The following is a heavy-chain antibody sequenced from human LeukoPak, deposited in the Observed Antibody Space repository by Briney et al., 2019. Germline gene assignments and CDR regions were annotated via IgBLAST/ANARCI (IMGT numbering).Heavy chain of an antibody. CDR2: IKPTSAGT. CDR3: ARVRYDYGGKDFDY. CDR1: VYTFTGYY. D-gene: IGHD4-23*01. V-gene: IGHV1-2*02. J-gene: IGHJ4*02. Sequence: SVKVSCKASVYTFTGYYMHLVRQAPAQGLEWMGWIKPTSAGTTYAEKFQGRVTMTRDTSISTAYLELSRLRSDDTAVYYCARVRYDYGGKDFDYWGKGTQVTVSS.